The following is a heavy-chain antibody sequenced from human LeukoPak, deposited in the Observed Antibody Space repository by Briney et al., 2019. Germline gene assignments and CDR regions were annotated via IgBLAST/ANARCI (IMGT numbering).Heavy chain of an antibody. CDR2: FDPEDGEP. Sequence: GASVKVSCQVSGNSLSETSIHWVRQAPGQWLEWMGGFDPEDGEPIFAQRFQGRFSMTEDTSADTAYMELSSLRPEDTAVYYCATADKWEPLDYWGQGTLVTVSS. V-gene: IGHV1-24*01. D-gene: IGHD1-26*01. CDR1: GNSLSETS. CDR3: ATADKWEPLDY. J-gene: IGHJ4*02.